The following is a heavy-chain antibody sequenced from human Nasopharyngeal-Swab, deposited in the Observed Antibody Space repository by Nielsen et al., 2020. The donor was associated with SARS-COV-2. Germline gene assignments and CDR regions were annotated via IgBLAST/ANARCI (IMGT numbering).Heavy chain of an antibody. CDR2: ISSKAYGGTA. V-gene: IGHV3-49*04. CDR3: TREDYPDDNYYIEV. Sequence: GESLKISCTASGFSFGDYAMSWVRQAPGKGLEWVGFISSKAYGGTAEYAASVKGRFTISRDDSKSIAYLQMNSLKTEDTGVYYCTREDYPDDNYYIEVWGKGTTVTVSS. J-gene: IGHJ6*03. D-gene: IGHD3-22*01. CDR1: GFSFGDYA.